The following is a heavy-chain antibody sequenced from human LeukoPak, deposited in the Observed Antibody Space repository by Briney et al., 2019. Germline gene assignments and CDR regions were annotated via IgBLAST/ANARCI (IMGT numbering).Heavy chain of an antibody. J-gene: IGHJ6*03. CDR2: IRYDGSNK. CDR3: ARNYKQQLVQGYYMDV. Sequence: GGSLRLSCAASGFTFSSYGMHWVRQAPGKGLEWVAFIRYDGSNKYYADSVKGRFTISRDNSKNTLYLQMNSLRAEDTAVYYCARNYKQQLVQGYYMDVWGKGTTVTVSS. V-gene: IGHV3-30*02. D-gene: IGHD6-13*01. CDR1: GFTFSSYG.